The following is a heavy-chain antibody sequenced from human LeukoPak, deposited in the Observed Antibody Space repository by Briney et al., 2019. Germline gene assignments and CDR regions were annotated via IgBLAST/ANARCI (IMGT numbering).Heavy chain of an antibody. V-gene: IGHV3-21*01. J-gene: IGHJ4*02. CDR2: ISSSSSYI. CDR3: ARAWSPTGTIPPNDY. Sequence: GGSLRLSCAASGFTFSSYSMNWVRQAPGKGLEWVSSISSSSSYIYYADSVKGRFTISRDNSKNSLYLQMNSLGAEDTAVYYCARAWSPTGTIPPNDYWCQGTVVTVSS. CDR1: GFTFSSYS. D-gene: IGHD4-17*01.